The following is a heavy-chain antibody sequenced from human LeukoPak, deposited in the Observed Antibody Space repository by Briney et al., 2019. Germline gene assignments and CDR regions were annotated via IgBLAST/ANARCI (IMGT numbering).Heavy chain of an antibody. CDR1: GHSFTNYW. Sequence: GESLKISCKGSGHSFTNYWIAWVRQMPGRGLEWMGIIYPVDSTTRYSPSFQGQVTISADKSISTAYLQWSSLKASDTAMYYWAIMGAVAGQDAFDIWGQGTMVTVSS. CDR3: AIMGAVAGQDAFDI. CDR2: IYPVDSTT. V-gene: IGHV5-51*01. D-gene: IGHD6-19*01. J-gene: IGHJ3*02.